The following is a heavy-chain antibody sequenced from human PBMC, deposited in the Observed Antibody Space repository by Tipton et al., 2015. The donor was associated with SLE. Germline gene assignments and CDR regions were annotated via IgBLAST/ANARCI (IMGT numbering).Heavy chain of an antibody. CDR1: GASISSYS. V-gene: IGHV4-59*01. Sequence: TLSLTCTVSGASISSYSWSWIRQPPGKGLEWIGYIYYSGSTNYNPSLKSRVTISVDTSKKQFSLNLSSVTAADTAVYYCGRVVKGSSWYWFDPWGQGTLVTVSS. CDR2: IYYSGST. J-gene: IGHJ5*02. D-gene: IGHD6-13*01. CDR3: GRVVKGSSWYWFDP.